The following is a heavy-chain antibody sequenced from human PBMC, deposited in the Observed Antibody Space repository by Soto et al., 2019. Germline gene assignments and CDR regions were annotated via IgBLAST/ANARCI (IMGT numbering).Heavy chain of an antibody. CDR1: GGTFSSYA. CDR2: IIPIFGTA. Sequence: SVKVSCKASGGTFSSYAISWVRQAPGQGLEWMGGIIPIFGTANYAQKFQGRVTITADESTSTAYMELSSLRSEGTAVYYCARGEGCSGGSCYSQLRYNWFDPWG. CDR3: ARGEGCSGGSCYSQLRYNWFDP. J-gene: IGHJ5*02. V-gene: IGHV1-69*13. D-gene: IGHD2-15*01.